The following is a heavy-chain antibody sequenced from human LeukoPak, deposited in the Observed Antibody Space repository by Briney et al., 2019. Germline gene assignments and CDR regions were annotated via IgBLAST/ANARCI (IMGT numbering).Heavy chain of an antibody. CDR2: IYYSGST. Sequence: SETLSLTCTVSGGSISSSSYYWGWIRQPPGKGLEWIGSIYYSGSTYYNPSLKSRVTISVDTSKNQFSLKLSSVTAADTAVYYCARYLGSGSSFFDYWGQGTLVTVSS. CDR3: ARYLGSGSSFFDY. J-gene: IGHJ4*02. V-gene: IGHV4-39*07. CDR1: GGSISSSSYY. D-gene: IGHD3-10*01.